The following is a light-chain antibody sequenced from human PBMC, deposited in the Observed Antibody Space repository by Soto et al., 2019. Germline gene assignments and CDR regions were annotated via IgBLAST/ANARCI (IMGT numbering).Light chain of an antibody. CDR1: QSVLYNSDNKNY. CDR3: QQYYTTLT. V-gene: IGKV4-1*01. J-gene: IGKJ4*01. Sequence: DIVMTQSPDSLAVSLGERATINCKSSQSVLYNSDNKNYLAWYQQKPGQPPKLLLYWSSTRDSGVPDRFSGSGSGADFTLTISSLQAEDVAVYYCQQYYTTLTFGGGTKVEIK. CDR2: WSS.